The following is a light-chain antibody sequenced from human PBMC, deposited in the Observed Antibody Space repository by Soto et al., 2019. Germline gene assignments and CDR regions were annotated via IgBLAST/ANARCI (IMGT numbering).Light chain of an antibody. Sequence: ELVMTQSPATLSGSPGERAALSCRASQSVRILLAWSQQKPGQDTRLLMHGATTRDTGIPDRVSGSGSGTEVTRTISSLQSEDFAVYYCQQYKNWPRTFGQGTKVDIK. CDR2: GAT. CDR1: QSVRIL. V-gene: IGKV3-15*01. CDR3: QQYKNWPRT. J-gene: IGKJ1*01.